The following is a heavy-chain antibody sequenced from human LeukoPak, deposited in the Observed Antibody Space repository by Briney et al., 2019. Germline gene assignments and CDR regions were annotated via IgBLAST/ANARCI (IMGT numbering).Heavy chain of an antibody. J-gene: IGHJ5*02. D-gene: IGHD2-2*01. CDR1: GGSISSHY. CDR3: AREAGYCSSTSCYNWFDP. V-gene: IGHV4-59*11. Sequence: SETLSLPCTVSGGSISSHYWSWIRQPPGKGLEWIGYIYYSGSTNYNPSLKSRVTISVDTSKNQFSLKLSSVTAADTAVYYCAREAGYCSSTSCYNWFDPWGQGTLVTVSS. CDR2: IYYSGST.